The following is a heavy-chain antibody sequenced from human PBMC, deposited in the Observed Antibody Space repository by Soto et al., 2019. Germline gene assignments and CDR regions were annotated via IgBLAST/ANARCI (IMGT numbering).Heavy chain of an antibody. CDR3: ARALWFGELLGGYFQH. D-gene: IGHD3-10*01. V-gene: IGHV4-31*03. CDR2: IYYSGST. CDR1: GGSISSGGYY. Sequence: SETLSLTCTVSGGSISSGGYYWSWIRQHPGKGLEWIGYIYYSGSTYYNPSLKSRVTISVDTSKNQFSLKLSSVTAADTAVYYCARALWFGELLGGYFQHWGQGTLVTVSS. J-gene: IGHJ1*01.